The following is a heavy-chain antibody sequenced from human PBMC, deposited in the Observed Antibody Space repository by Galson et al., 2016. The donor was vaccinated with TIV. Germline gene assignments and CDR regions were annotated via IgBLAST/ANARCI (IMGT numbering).Heavy chain of an antibody. D-gene: IGHD5/OR15-5a*01. CDR2: IFAIFGIA. CDR3: ARNRGYSVTGDFDF. Sequence: SVKVSCKASGGIFRTNAISWVRQAPGQGLEWMGGIFAIFGIANYAQKLQGRVTITADESTSTAYMELSSLRSEDTAVYYCARNRGYSVTGDFDFWGQGTLVTVSS. V-gene: IGHV1-69*13. J-gene: IGHJ4*02. CDR1: GGIFRTNA.